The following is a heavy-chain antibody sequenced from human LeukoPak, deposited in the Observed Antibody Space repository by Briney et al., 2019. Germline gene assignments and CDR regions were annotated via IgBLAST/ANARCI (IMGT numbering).Heavy chain of an antibody. J-gene: IGHJ6*02. CDR2: ISDSGGST. CDR3: VRGYAFGPYGMDV. CDR1: GFPFSSYA. Sequence: GGSLRLSCSASGFPFSSYAMHWVRQAPGKGLEVVSAISDSGGSTYYADSVKGRFSISRDNSKHTLYLQMSSLRAEDTAVYFCVRGYAFGPYGMDVWGQGTTVTVSS. V-gene: IGHV3-64D*09. D-gene: IGHD5-18*01.